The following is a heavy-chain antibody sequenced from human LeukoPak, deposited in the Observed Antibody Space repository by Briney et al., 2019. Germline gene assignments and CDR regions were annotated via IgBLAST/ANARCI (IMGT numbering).Heavy chain of an antibody. J-gene: IGHJ4*02. D-gene: IGHD3-22*01. CDR3: ARADYYYDSSGYDY. V-gene: IGHV3-33*01. Sequence: GGSLRLSCAASGFIFSSYGMHWVRQAPGKGLEWVALIWYDGSNKYYADSVKGRFTISRDNSKNTLYLQMNSLRAEDTAVYYCARADYYYDSSGYDYWGQGTLVTVSS. CDR1: GFIFSSYG. CDR2: IWYDGSNK.